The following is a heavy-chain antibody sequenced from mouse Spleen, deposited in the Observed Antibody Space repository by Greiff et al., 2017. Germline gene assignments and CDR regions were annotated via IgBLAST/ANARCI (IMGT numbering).Heavy chain of an antibody. V-gene: IGHV3-6*01. CDR1: GYSITSGYY. Sequence: ESGPGLVKPSQSLSLTCSVTGYSITSGYYWNWIRQFPGNKLEWMGYISYDGSNNYNPSLKNRISITRDTSKNQFFLKLNSVTTEDTATYYCARRDYARGLFDYWGQGTTLTVSS. CDR3: ARRDYARGLFDY. CDR2: ISYDGSN. J-gene: IGHJ2*01. D-gene: IGHD2-4*01.